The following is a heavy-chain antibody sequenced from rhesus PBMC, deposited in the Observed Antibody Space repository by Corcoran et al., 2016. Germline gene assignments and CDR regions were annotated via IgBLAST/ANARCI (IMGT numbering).Heavy chain of an antibody. Sequence: EVQLVQSGAEVKRPGESLRISCKTSGYSFTSSWISWVCQMPGKGLEWMQSLSPIDSDTRYSPSFQGQVTISADKSISTTYLQWSSLKASDTATYYCAKSVYNIWTGYYTDWYFDLWGPGTPITISS. CDR1: GYSFTSSW. CDR3: AKSVYNIWTGYYTDWYFDL. J-gene: IGHJ2*01. CDR2: LSPIDSDT. D-gene: IGHD3-3*01. V-gene: IGHV5S1*01.